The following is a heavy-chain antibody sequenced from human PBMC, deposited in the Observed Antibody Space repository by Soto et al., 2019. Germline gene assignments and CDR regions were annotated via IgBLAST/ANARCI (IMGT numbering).Heavy chain of an antibody. CDR2: INHSGST. D-gene: IGHD3-22*01. CDR3: ARGTEVVVVIRTGTFVGLDY. J-gene: IGHJ4*02. CDR1: GGSFSGYY. Sequence: QVQLQQWGAGLLKPSETLSLTCAVYGGSFSGYYWSWIHQPPGKGLEWIGEINHSGSTNYNPSLKSRVTISVDTSKNQFSLKLSSVTAADTAVYYCARGTEVVVVIRTGTFVGLDYWGQGTLVTVSS. V-gene: IGHV4-34*01.